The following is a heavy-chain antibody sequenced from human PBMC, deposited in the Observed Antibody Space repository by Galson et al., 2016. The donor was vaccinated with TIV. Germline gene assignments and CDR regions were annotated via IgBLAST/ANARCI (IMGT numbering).Heavy chain of an antibody. J-gene: IGHJ5*02. D-gene: IGHD1-26*01. V-gene: IGHV1-8*02. CDR1: GYSFINHD. Sequence: SVKVSCKASGYSFINHDINWVRQATGQGLEWMGWINPYSGNTGYAQKFQGRVTMTRNTAISTAYMELNSLTSEDTAVYYCARAVGGNRFDPWGQGTLVTVSS. CDR3: ARAVGGNRFDP. CDR2: INPYSGNT.